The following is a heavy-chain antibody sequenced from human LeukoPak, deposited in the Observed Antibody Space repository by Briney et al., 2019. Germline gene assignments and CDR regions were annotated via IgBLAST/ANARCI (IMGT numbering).Heavy chain of an antibody. CDR3: AIQYYGGNSGFDY. CDR2: LYYSGTT. V-gene: IGHV4-59*01. Sequence: SETLSLTCTVSGGSISSYYWSWIRQPPGKGLEWIGYLYYSGTTNYNPSLKSRVTISVDTSKNQFSLNLTSVTAADTAVYYCAIQYYGGNSGFDYWGQGTLVTVSS. CDR1: GGSISSYY. D-gene: IGHD4-23*01. J-gene: IGHJ4*02.